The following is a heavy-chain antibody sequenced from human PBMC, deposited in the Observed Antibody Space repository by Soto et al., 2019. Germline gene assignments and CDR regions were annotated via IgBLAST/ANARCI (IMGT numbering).Heavy chain of an antibody. CDR1: GGSISSGGYY. J-gene: IGHJ4*02. V-gene: IGHV4-31*03. Sequence: QVQLQESGPGLVKPSQTLSLTCTVSGGSISSGGYYWGWIRQNPGKGLEWCGYIYSSGSTYYNPSLKSRVIISVDTAKNHFSRKLSSVTAADTAVYYCAREPAIWGQGTLVTVSS. CDR2: IYSSGST. CDR3: AREPAI.